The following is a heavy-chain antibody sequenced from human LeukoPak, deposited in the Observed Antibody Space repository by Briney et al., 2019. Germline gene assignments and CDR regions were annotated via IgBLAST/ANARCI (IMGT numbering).Heavy chain of an antibody. CDR1: GGSISSYY. Sequence: SETLSLTCTVSGGSISSYYWSWIRQPPGKGLEWIGSIYYSGNTYYNPSLKSRVTISVDTSKNQFSLKLSSVTAADTAVYYCARRWGNWFDPWGQGTLVTVSA. V-gene: IGHV4-59*05. J-gene: IGHJ5*02. CDR3: ARRWGNWFDP. CDR2: IYYSGNT. D-gene: IGHD4-23*01.